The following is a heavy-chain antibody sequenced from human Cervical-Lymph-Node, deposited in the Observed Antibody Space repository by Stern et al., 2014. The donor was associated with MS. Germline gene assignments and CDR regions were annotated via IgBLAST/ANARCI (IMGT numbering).Heavy chain of an antibody. CDR1: GESFSGYY. CDR3: ARGLDIPMVTPFDH. J-gene: IGHJ4*02. Sequence: QVQLQQWGAGLLRPSETLSLTCAVYGESFSGYYWTWIRQAPGKGLEWIGEINHSGNTNANPSLMSRVTISGDMSKNQISLKLTSVTATDTAVYYCARGLDIPMVTPFDHWGQGTPVTVSS. CDR2: INHSGNT. V-gene: IGHV4-34*01. D-gene: IGHD5-18*01.